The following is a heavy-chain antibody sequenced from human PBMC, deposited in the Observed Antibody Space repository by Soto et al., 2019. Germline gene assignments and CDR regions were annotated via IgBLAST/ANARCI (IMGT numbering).Heavy chain of an antibody. CDR1: GFTFSSYA. J-gene: IGHJ4*02. CDR3: ASDLYYDSSGFDY. D-gene: IGHD3-22*01. V-gene: IGHV3-30-3*01. Sequence: QVQLVESGGGVVQPGRSLRLSCAASGFTFSSYAMHWVRQAPGKGLEWVAVISYDGSNKYYADSVKGRFTISRDNSKNTLYLQMNSLRAEDTAVYYCASDLYYDSSGFDYWGQGTLVTVSS. CDR2: ISYDGSNK.